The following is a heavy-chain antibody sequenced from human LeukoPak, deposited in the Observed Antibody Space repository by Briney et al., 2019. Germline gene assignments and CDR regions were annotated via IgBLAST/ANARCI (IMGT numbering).Heavy chain of an antibody. CDR2: ISGSGGST. D-gene: IGHD5-18*01. V-gene: IGHV3-23*01. Sequence: GGSLRLSCAASGFTLSSYGMSWVRQAPGKGLEWVSAISGSGGSTYYADSVKGRFTISRDNSKNTLYLQMNSLRAEDTAVYYCARGRHLYSYAYDYYMDVWGKGTTATISS. CDR3: ARGRHLYSYAYDYYMDV. J-gene: IGHJ6*03. CDR1: GFTLSSYG.